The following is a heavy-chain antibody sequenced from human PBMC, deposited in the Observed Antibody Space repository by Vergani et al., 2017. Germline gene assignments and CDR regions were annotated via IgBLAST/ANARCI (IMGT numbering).Heavy chain of an antibody. V-gene: IGHV1-46*03. J-gene: IGHJ4*02. CDR2: INPSGGHT. CDR3: ARGYYVILTGYLY. CDR1: GYTFSNYY. Sequence: QVQVVQSGAEVKKSGASVKVSCKTSGYTFSNYYMHWVRQAPGQGLEWMGIINPSGGHTNYAQKFQGRVTMTRDTSTSTVYMELSSLRSEDTAIYYCARGYYVILTGYLYWGQGTLVTVSA. D-gene: IGHD3-9*01.